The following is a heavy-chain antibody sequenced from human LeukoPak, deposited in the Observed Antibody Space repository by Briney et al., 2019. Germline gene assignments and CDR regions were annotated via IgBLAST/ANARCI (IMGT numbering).Heavy chain of an antibody. CDR3: ARENGNGSGSYYGSLYYFDY. D-gene: IGHD3-10*01. J-gene: IGHJ4*02. CDR1: GFTFSSYS. CDR2: ISSSSSYI. Sequence: GGSLRLSCAASGFTFSSYSMNWVRQAPGKGLEWVSSISSSSSYIYYADSVKGRFTISRDNAKNSLYLQMNSLRAEDTAVYYCARENGNGSGSYYGSLYYFDYWGQGTLVTVSS. V-gene: IGHV3-21*01.